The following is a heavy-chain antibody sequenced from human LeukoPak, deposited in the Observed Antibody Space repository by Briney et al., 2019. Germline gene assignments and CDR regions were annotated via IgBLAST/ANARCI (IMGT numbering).Heavy chain of an antibody. CDR2: AYYRSKWYN. CDR3: ARDMSSCSSTSCYVDLDY. CDR1: GDSVSSNSAA. Sequence: SQTLSLTCAIFGDSVSSNSAAWNWIRQSPSRGLEWLGRAYYRSKWYNDYAVSVKSRITINPDTSKNQFSLQLNSVTPEDTAVYYCARDMSSCSSTSCYVDLDYWGQGTLVTVSS. D-gene: IGHD2-2*01. V-gene: IGHV6-1*01. J-gene: IGHJ4*02.